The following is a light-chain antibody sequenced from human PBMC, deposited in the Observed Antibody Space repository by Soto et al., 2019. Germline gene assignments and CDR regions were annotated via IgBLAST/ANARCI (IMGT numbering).Light chain of an antibody. CDR2: DIS. Sequence: DIQMPQSPSTLSASVGARVTITCRASHSISSLLAWYQQKPGKAPKVIIYDISNLESGVPSRCSGSGSGTEFTLTISSLQPEDFATYYCQEYNTCSFTFGQGTMLEI. V-gene: IGKV1-5*01. CDR3: QEYNTCSFT. J-gene: IGKJ2*01. CDR1: HSISSL.